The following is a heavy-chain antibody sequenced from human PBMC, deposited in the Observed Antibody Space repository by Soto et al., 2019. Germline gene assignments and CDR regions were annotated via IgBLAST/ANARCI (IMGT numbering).Heavy chain of an antibody. CDR1: GGTFSSYA. Sequence: QVQLVQSGAEVKKPGSSVKVSCKASGGTFSSYAISWVRQAPGQGLEWMGGIIPIFGTANYAQKFQGRVTITAAESTSTAYMELSSLRSEDTAVYYCARGRPRYCSGGSCYTLDVWGQGTTVTVSS. CDR2: IIPIFGTA. V-gene: IGHV1-69*12. D-gene: IGHD2-15*01. CDR3: ARGRPRYCSGGSCYTLDV. J-gene: IGHJ6*02.